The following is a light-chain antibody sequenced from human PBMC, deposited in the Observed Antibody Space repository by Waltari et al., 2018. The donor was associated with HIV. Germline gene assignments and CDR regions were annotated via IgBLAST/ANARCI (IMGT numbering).Light chain of an antibody. J-gene: IGLJ1*01. Sequence: HSALTQPASVSGSPGQTVTISCSGTSSDVGGFNYVSWYQQHPGKAPKRMIYEVNNRPSRISSRFPGSKSGNTAYLTISGLQAEDEADYYCSSLSSGNSLEVFGTGTKVTFL. V-gene: IGLV2-14*01. CDR3: SSLSSGNSLEV. CDR1: SSDVGGFNY. CDR2: EVN.